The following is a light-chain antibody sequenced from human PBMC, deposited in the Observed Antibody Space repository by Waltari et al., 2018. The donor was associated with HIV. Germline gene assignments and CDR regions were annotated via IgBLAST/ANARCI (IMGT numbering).Light chain of an antibody. CDR3: HQYYSSPQT. Sequence: DIVMTQSPDSLAVSLGAKATIYCKSSQSVLNHANNLEYIAWYQQKPGQPPRLLIYWASSRQSGVPDRFSGSGAGTDFTLTISSLQAEDVAVYYCHQYYSSPQTFGQGTKLEI. J-gene: IGKJ2*01. V-gene: IGKV4-1*01. CDR1: QSVLNHANNLEY. CDR2: WAS.